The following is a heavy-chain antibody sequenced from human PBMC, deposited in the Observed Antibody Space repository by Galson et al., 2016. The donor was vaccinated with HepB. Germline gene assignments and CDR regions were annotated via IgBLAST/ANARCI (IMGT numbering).Heavy chain of an antibody. CDR2: ISYSGST. V-gene: IGHV4-59*01. J-gene: IGHJ6*03. CDR1: GGFISDYY. Sequence: LSLTCTVSGGFISDYYWTWVRQPPGKGLEWIGYISYSGSTNYNPSLKSRVTISVDTSKNQFSLKLNSVTSAATAVYYCARTYSGAYYGFFYYLDVWGQGTTVTVSS. CDR3: ARTYSGAYYGFFYYLDV. D-gene: IGHD1-26*01.